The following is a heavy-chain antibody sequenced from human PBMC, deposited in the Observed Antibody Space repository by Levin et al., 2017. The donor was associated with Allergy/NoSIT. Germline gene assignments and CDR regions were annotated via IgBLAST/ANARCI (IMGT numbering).Heavy chain of an antibody. V-gene: IGHV2-70*01. D-gene: IGHD3-10*01. CDR2: IDWDDDK. Sequence: QTLSLTCTPSGFSLSTSGMSVGWIRQPPGKALEWLALIDWDDDKYYSTSLKTRLTISKDTSKNQVVLIMTNIDPVDTATYYCARMVRGVIPAFDIWGQGTTVTVSS. CDR3: ARMVRGVIPAFDI. CDR1: GFSLSTSGMS. J-gene: IGHJ3*02.